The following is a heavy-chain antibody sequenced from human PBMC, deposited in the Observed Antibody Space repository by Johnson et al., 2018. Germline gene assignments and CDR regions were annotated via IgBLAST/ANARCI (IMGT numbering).Heavy chain of an antibody. CDR2: MNQDGSET. J-gene: IGHJ3*02. D-gene: IGHD3-10*01. CDR3: ARGREFYGSGLDAFDM. CDR1: GFTSRNYW. Sequence: EVQLVETGGELVQRGGSLRLSCAASGFTSRNYWMSWVRQAPGKGLEWVANMNQDGSETYYVDSVKGRFTISKDNAKNSLYLQMNSLRADATAGYYCARGREFYGSGLDAFDMWGQGTMVTVSS. V-gene: IGHV3-7*01.